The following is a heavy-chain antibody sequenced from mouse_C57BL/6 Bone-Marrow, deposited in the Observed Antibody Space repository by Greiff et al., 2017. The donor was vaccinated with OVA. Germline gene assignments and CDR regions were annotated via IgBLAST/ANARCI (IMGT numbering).Heavy chain of an antibody. Sequence: QVTLKECGPGILQSSQTLSLTCSFSGFSLSTSGMGVSWIRQPSGKGLEWLAHIYWDDDKRYNPSLKSRLTISKDTSRNQVFLKITSVDTADTATYYCARSVGSYWYFDVWGTGTTVTVSS. CDR2: IYWDDDK. J-gene: IGHJ1*03. CDR3: ARSVGSYWYFDV. D-gene: IGHD1-1*01. CDR1: GFSLSTSGMG. V-gene: IGHV8-12*01.